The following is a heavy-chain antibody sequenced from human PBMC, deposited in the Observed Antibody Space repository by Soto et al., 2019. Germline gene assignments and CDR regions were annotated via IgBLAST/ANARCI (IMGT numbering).Heavy chain of an antibody. D-gene: IGHD3-10*01. CDR2: ISSSSSYI. Sequence: EVQLVESGGGLVKPGGSLRLSCAASGFTFSSYSMNWVRQAPGKGLEWVSSISSSSSYIYYADSVKGRFTISRDNAKNSLYLQMNSLRAEDTAVYFCARGVIYYYYYGMDVWGQGTTVTVS. CDR3: ARGVIYYYYYGMDV. CDR1: GFTFSSYS. J-gene: IGHJ6*02. V-gene: IGHV3-21*01.